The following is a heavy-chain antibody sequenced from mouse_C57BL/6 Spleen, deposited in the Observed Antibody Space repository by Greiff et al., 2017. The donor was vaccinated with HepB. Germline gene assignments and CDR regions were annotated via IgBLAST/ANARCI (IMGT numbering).Heavy chain of an antibody. CDR3: ARHEDYYGSPYAMDY. D-gene: IGHD1-1*01. J-gene: IGHJ4*01. V-gene: IGHV5-15*01. CDR1: GFTFSDYG. Sequence: EVNVVESGGGLVQPGGSLKLSCAASGFTFSDYGMAWVRQAPRKGPEWVAFISNLAYSIYYADTVTGRFTISRENAKNTLYLEMSSLRSEDTAMYYCARHEDYYGSPYAMDYWGQGTSVTVSS. CDR2: ISNLAYSI.